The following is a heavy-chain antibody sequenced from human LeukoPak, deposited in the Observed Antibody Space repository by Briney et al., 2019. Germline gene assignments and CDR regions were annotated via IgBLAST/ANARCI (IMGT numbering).Heavy chain of an antibody. CDR1: GFTFSSYG. Sequence: PGGSLRLSCAAFGFTFSSYGMHWVRQAPGKGLEWVAFIRYDGSNKYYAGSVKGRFTISRDNSKNTLYLQMNSLRAEDTAVYYCAKDPRPYGGSTYYFDYWGQGTLVTVSS. V-gene: IGHV3-30*02. J-gene: IGHJ4*02. CDR3: AKDPRPYGGSTYYFDY. D-gene: IGHD5-12*01. CDR2: IRYDGSNK.